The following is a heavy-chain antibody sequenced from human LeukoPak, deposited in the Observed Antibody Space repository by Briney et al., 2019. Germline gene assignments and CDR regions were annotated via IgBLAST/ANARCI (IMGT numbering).Heavy chain of an antibody. CDR1: GGSISSYY. J-gene: IGHJ3*02. D-gene: IGHD6-6*01. V-gene: IGHV4-4*07. CDR3: ARENPYSSSYAFDI. Sequence: PSETLSLTCTVSGGSISSYYWSWIRQPAGKGLEWIGRIYTSGSTNYNPSLKSRVTMSVDTSKNQFSLKLSSVTAADTAVYYCARENPYSSSYAFDIWGQGTMVTVSS. CDR2: IYTSGST.